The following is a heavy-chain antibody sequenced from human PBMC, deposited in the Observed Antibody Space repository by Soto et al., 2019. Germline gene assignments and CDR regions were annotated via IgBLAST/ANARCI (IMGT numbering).Heavy chain of an antibody. CDR2: IYHTGST. CDR3: XRDGXXXXGXGWFDP. V-gene: IGHV4-31*03. Sequence: QVQLQESGPGLVKPSQTLSLTCTVSGDSISRGGYYYNWIRHLPGKGLEWIGYIYHTGSTNYNPSLKSRVTISLDTSKNQLSLELRSVTAADTAVYYXXRDGXXXXGXGWFDPWGQGTLVTVSS. J-gene: IGHJ5*01. CDR1: GDSISRGGYY.